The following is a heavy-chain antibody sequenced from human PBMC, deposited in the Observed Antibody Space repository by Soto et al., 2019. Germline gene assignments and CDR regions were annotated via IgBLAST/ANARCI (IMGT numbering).Heavy chain of an antibody. V-gene: IGHV1-18*01. CDR3: ARDSSSSWYYTRYYYYGMDV. CDR1: GYTVTSYG. J-gene: IGHJ6*02. Sequence: GASVKVSGKASGYTVTSYGISCVRQAPGQVLEWMGWISAYNGNTNYAQKLQGRVTMTTDTSTSTAYMELRSLRSDDTAVYYCARDSSSSWYYTRYYYYGMDVWGQGTTVTVSS. D-gene: IGHD6-13*01. CDR2: ISAYNGNT.